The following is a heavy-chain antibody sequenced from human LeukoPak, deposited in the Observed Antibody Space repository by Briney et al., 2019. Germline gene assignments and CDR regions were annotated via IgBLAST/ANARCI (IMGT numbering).Heavy chain of an antibody. D-gene: IGHD3-10*01. CDR3: AKDRGY. Sequence: GKGLEWSAVISYDGSNKYYPDSGKGRFTISRDNSKNTLYLQMNSLRAEDTAVYYCAKDRGYWGQGTLVTVSS. V-gene: IGHV3-30*18. CDR2: ISYDGSNK. J-gene: IGHJ4*02.